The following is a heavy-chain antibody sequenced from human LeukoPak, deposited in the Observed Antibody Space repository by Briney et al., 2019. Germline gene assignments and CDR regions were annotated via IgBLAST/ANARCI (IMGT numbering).Heavy chain of an antibody. D-gene: IGHD6-19*01. CDR1: GFTFSSYW. CDR3: ARDAYIAVAGTAYYYYGMDV. Sequence: GGSLRLSCAASGFTFSSYWMSWARQAPGKGLEWVANIKQDGSEKYYVDSVKGRFTISRDNAKNSLYLQMNSLRAEDTAVHYCARDAYIAVAGTAYYYYGMDVWGKGTTVTVSS. J-gene: IGHJ6*04. V-gene: IGHV3-7*03. CDR2: IKQDGSEK.